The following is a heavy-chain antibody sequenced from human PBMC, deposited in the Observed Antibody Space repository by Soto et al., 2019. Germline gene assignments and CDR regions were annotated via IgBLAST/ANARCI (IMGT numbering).Heavy chain of an antibody. CDR3: ARSGEFSASDYFGF. D-gene: IGHD3-10*01. CDR1: GFTFDDYG. Sequence: GGSLRLSCGASGFTFDDYGMHWVRQAPGKGLEWVSSISWNSGRIGYADSVKGRFTISRDNVKNSLYLQMNSLRAEDTALYYCARSGEFSASDYFGFWGQGTLVTVSS. V-gene: IGHV3-9*01. CDR2: ISWNSGRI. J-gene: IGHJ4*02.